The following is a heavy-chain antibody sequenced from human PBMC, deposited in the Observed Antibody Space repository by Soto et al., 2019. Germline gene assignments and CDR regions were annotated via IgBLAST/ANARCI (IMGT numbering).Heavy chain of an antibody. J-gene: IGHJ5*02. Sequence: GGSLRLSCAASRFTFSGYSMNWVRQAPGKGLEWVSTISSNSAYIYYTDALRGRLTISRDNAKNSLHLQMNSLRAEDTAVYYCTRDASRDSSARGWFDPWGPGTLVTVS. CDR2: ISSNSAYI. V-gene: IGHV3-21*01. CDR1: RFTFSGYS. D-gene: IGHD6-13*01. CDR3: TRDASRDSSARGWFDP.